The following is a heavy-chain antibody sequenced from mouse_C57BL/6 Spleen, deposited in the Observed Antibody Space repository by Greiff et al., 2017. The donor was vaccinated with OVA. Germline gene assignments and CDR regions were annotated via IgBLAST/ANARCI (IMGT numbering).Heavy chain of an antibody. CDR3: ARGPDYYGSSS. D-gene: IGHD1-1*01. Sequence: DVKLVESGGGLVKPGGSLKLSCAASGFTFSDYGMHWVRQAPEKGLEWVAYISSGSSTIYYADTVKGRFTISRDNAKNTLFLQMTSLRSEDTAMYYCARGPDYYGSSSWGQGTLVTVSA. V-gene: IGHV5-17*01. J-gene: IGHJ3*01. CDR2: ISSGSSTI. CDR1: GFTFSDYG.